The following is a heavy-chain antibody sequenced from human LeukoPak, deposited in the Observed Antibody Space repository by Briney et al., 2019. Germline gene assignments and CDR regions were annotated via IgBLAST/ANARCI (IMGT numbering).Heavy chain of an antibody. D-gene: IGHD2-15*01. V-gene: IGHV4-30-4*08. J-gene: IGHJ5*02. Sequence: SETLSLTCDVSGVSISDGYYWGWIRQPPGKGLEWIGYIYYSGSTYYNPSLKSRVTISVDTSKNQFSLKLSSVTAADTAVYYCARARPPGYCSGGSCQEDNWFDPWGQGTLVTVSS. CDR1: GVSISDGYY. CDR3: ARARPPGYCSGGSCQEDNWFDP. CDR2: IYYSGST.